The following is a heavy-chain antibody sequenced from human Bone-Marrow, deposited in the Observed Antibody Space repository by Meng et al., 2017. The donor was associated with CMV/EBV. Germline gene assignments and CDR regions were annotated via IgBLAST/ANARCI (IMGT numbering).Heavy chain of an antibody. CDR1: FTFSVNC. CDR3: ARLLQYASGSITFDY. CDR2: ISNQVISGNK. D-gene: IGHD6-19*01. Sequence: FTFSVNCVRRARLTPGKWLESVGRISNQVISGNKVYAASVKARFTISSDDSQNSLRLQINGLTTEDSAVYYCARLLQYASGSITFDYWGQGTLVTVSS. J-gene: IGHJ4*02. V-gene: IGHV3-72*01.